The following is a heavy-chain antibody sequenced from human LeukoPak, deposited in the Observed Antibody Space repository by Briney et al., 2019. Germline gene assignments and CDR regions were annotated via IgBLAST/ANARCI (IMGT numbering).Heavy chain of an antibody. CDR1: GGTFTSYA. J-gene: IGHJ4*02. CDR3: ARSGDSSGWYSDF. CDR2: ITTNTGNP. Sequence: ASVKVSCKASGGTFTSYAMNWVRQAPGQGLEWMGWITTNTGNPTYAQGFTGRFVFSLDTSVSTAYLQISSLKAEDTAVYYCARSGDSSGWYSDFWGQGTLVTVSS. V-gene: IGHV7-4-1*02. D-gene: IGHD6-19*01.